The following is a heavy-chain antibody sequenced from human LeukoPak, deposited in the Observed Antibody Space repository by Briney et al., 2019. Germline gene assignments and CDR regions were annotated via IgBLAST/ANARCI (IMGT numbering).Heavy chain of an antibody. D-gene: IGHD5-24*01. CDR1: GFTFSSSS. CDR2: ISSGSSYI. J-gene: IGHJ6*01. Sequence: GSLRLSCAASGFTFSSSSMNWVRQAPGKGLEWVSSISSGSSYIYYSDSVKGRFTISRDNAKNSLYLQMNSLRAEDTAVYYCPRTRGGLSSYYGMDVWGQGATVADPS. V-gene: IGHV3-21*01. CDR3: PRTRGGLSSYYGMDV.